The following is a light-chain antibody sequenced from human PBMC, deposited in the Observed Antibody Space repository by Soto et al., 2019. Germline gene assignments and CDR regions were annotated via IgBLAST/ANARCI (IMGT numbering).Light chain of an antibody. J-gene: IGLJ2*01. V-gene: IGLV2-23*02. CDR3: CSYAGGSTWI. Sequence: QSVLTQPASVSGSPGQSITISCTGISSDVGNYNLVSWYQQHPGKVPKLIIYEVTKRPSGISHRFSGSKSGNTASLKISGLQAEDVADYYCCSYAGGSTWIFGGGTKLTVL. CDR2: EVT. CDR1: SSDVGNYNL.